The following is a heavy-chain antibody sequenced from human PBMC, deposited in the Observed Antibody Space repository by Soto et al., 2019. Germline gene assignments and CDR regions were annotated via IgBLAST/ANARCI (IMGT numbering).Heavy chain of an antibody. D-gene: IGHD6-13*01. CDR2: ISWNSGSI. J-gene: IGHJ4*02. V-gene: IGHV3-9*01. CDR3: AKDAPIAAAGAPDY. Sequence: EVQLVESGGGLVQPGRSLRLSCAASGFTFDDYAMHWVRQAPGKGLEWVSGISWNSGSIGYADSVKGRFTISRDNSKNTLYLQMNSLRAEDTAVYYCAKDAPIAAAGAPDYWGQGTLVTVSS. CDR1: GFTFDDYA.